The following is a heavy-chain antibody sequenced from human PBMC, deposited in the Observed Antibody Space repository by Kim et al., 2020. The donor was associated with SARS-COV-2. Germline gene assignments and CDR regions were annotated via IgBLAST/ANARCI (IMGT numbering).Heavy chain of an antibody. V-gene: IGHV3-7*01. CDR3: ARDPKYSSFSDY. D-gene: IGHD6-6*01. J-gene: IGHJ4*02. Sequence: YYVDSVKGRFTIARDNAKNSLYLQMNSLRAEDTAVYYCARDPKYSSFSDYWGQGTLVTVSS.